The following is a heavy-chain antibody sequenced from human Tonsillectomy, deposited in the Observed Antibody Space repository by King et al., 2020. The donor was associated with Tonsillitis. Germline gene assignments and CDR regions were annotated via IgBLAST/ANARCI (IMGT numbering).Heavy chain of an antibody. CDR2: ISSSGSTI. V-gene: IGHV3-11*01. CDR3: ARERITMIVVVNDAFDI. Sequence: VQLVESGGGLVKPGGSLRLSCAASGFTFSDYYMSWIRQAPGKGLEWVSYISSSGSTIYYADSVKGRFPISRDNAKNSLYLQMNSLRAEDTAVYYCARERITMIVVVNDAFDIWGQGTMVTVSS. D-gene: IGHD3-22*01. J-gene: IGHJ3*02. CDR1: GFTFSDYY.